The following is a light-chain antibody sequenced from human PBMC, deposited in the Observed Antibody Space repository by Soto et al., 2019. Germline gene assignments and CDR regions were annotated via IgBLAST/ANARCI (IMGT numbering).Light chain of an antibody. CDR1: SSDVGGYNY. CDR2: DVS. Sequence: QSALTQPASVSGSPGQSITISCTGTSSDVGGYNYVSWYQQHPGKAPKLMIYDVSNRPTGVSNRFSGSKSRNTASLTISGRQDEDEADYYCSSYPRRCTLYVFRTGTKLTLL. CDR3: SSYPRRCTLYV. V-gene: IGLV2-14*01. J-gene: IGLJ1*01.